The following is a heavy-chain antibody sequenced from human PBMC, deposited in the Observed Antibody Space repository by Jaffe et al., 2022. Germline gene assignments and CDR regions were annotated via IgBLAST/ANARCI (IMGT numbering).Heavy chain of an antibody. CDR1: GYSISSGYY. V-gene: IGHV4-38-2*01. J-gene: IGHJ3*02. Sequence: QVQLQESGPGLVKPSETLSLTCAVSGYSISSGYYWGWIRQPPGKGLEWIGSIYHSGSTYYNPSLKSRVTISVDTSKNQFSLKLSSVTAADTAVYYCARHTGVHLLLRYFDKIDAFDIWGQGTMVTVSS. D-gene: IGHD3-9*01. CDR2: IYHSGST. CDR3: ARHTGVHLLLRYFDKIDAFDI.